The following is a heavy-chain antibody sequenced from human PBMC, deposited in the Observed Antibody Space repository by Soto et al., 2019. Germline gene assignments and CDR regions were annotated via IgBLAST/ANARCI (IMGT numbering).Heavy chain of an antibody. D-gene: IGHD2-15*01. CDR2: ISYDGSNK. CDR1: GFTFSSYG. J-gene: IGHJ5*02. Sequence: PGGSLRLSCAACGFTFSSYGMHWVRQAPGKGLEWVAVISYDGSNKYYADSVKGRFTISRDNSKNTLYLQMNSLRAEDTAVYYCAKHRHKGYCSGGSCYKNWFDPWGQGTLVTVS. V-gene: IGHV3-30*18. CDR3: AKHRHKGYCSGGSCYKNWFDP.